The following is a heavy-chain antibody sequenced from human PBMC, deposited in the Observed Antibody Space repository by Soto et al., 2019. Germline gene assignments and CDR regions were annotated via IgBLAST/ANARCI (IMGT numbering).Heavy chain of an antibody. CDR1: GGTFSSYA. D-gene: IGHD6-19*01. Sequence: SVKVSCKASGGTFSSYAISWVRQAPGQGLEWMGGIIPIFGTANYAQKFQGRVTITADESTSTAYMELSSLRSEDTAVYYCARERAGIAVADVWGQGTLVTVSS. V-gene: IGHV1-69*13. CDR3: ARERAGIAVADV. CDR2: IIPIFGTA. J-gene: IGHJ4*02.